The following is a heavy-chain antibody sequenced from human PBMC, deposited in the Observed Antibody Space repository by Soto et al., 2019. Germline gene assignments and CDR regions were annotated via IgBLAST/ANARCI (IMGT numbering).Heavy chain of an antibody. CDR2: INPNSGGT. Sequence: QVQLVQSGAEVKKPGASVKVSCKASGYTFTGYYLHWVRQAPGQGLEWMGWINPNSGGTNYAQKFQGRVTLTRDTSISTAYMELSSLRYDDTAIYYCASLVRSAYFGAEYFQHWGQGNLVTVSS. CDR1: GYTFTGYY. J-gene: IGHJ1*01. V-gene: IGHV1-2*02. CDR3: ASLVRSAYFGAEYFQH. D-gene: IGHD3-3*01.